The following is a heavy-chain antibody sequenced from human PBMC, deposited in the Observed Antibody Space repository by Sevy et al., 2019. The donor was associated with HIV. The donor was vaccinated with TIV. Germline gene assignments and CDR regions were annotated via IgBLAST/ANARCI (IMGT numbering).Heavy chain of an antibody. V-gene: IGHV1-2*02. CDR3: ARSVKWFGELLYWFDP. CDR2: INPNSGGT. Sequence: ASVKVSCKASGYTFTGYYMHWVRQAPGQGLEWMGWINPNSGGTNYAQKFQGRVTMNRDTSISTAYMELSRLRSDDTAVYYCARSVKWFGELLYWFDPWGQGTLVTVSS. J-gene: IGHJ5*02. CDR1: GYTFTGYY. D-gene: IGHD3-10*01.